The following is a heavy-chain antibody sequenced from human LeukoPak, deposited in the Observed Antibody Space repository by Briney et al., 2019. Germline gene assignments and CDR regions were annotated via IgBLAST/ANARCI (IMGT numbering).Heavy chain of an antibody. Sequence: SETLSLTCAVYGGSFSGYYWSWIRQPPGKGLEWIGEINHSGSTNYNPSLKSRVTISVDTSKNQFSLKLSSVTAADTAVYYCARGHKWGVTMVRGVLYNWYDPWGQGTLVTVS. V-gene: IGHV4-34*01. CDR2: INHSGST. J-gene: IGHJ5*02. CDR3: ARGHKWGVTMVRGVLYNWYDP. D-gene: IGHD3-10*01. CDR1: GGSFSGYY.